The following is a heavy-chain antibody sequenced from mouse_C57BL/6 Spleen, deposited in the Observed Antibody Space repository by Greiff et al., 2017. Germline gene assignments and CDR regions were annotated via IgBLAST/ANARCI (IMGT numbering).Heavy chain of an antibody. CDR1: GFSFNTYA. D-gene: IGHD3-3*01. CDR2: IRSKSNNYAT. CDR3: VRRDGAY. V-gene: IGHV10-1*01. Sequence: EVMLVESGGGLVQPKGSLKLSCAASGFSFNTYAMNWVRQAPGKGLEWVARIRSKSNNYATYYADSVKDRFTISREDSESMLYLQMNNLKTEDTAMYYCVRRDGAYWGQGTLVTVSA. J-gene: IGHJ3*01.